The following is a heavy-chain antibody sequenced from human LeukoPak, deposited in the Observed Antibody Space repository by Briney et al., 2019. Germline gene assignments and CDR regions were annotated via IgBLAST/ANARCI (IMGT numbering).Heavy chain of an antibody. D-gene: IGHD2-2*01. J-gene: IGHJ5*02. Sequence: SETLSLTCAVYGGSFSGYYWSWLRQPPGKGLEWIGEIDHSGSTNYNPSLKSRVTISVDTSKNQFSLKLSSVTAADTAVYYCARELLVFDIVVVPAAHYTNWFDPWGQGTLVTVSS. CDR3: ARELLVFDIVVVPAAHYTNWFDP. CDR1: GGSFSGYY. CDR2: IDHSGST. V-gene: IGHV4-34*01.